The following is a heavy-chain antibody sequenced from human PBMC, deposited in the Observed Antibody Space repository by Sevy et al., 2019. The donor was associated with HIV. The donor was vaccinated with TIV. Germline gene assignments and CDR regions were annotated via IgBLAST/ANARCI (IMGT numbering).Heavy chain of an antibody. D-gene: IGHD4-17*01. V-gene: IGHV3-48*03. J-gene: IGHJ4*02. CDR1: GFIFSSYE. CDR3: ARDLPPSATTVAHFDC. Sequence: GGSLRLSCAASGFIFSSYEMNWVRQAPGKGLEWVSYISNSGTTIYYSDSVKGRFTISRDNAGNQLYLQMNSLRAGDTAVYYCARDLPPSATTVAHFDCWGQGTLVTVSS. CDR2: ISNSGTTI.